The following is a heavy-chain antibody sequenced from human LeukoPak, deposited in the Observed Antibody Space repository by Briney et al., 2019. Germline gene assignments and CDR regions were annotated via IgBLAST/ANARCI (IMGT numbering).Heavy chain of an antibody. CDR2: MKEDGSDE. D-gene: IGHD3-16*01. Sequence: GGSRRLSWAAVDFSFSDSTMSWVRQAAGKGLEWVAKMKEDGSDEKYVDSVKGRFTISRDNAKNSLYLQMNSLSPEDTAVYFCVVGGAGGGSFPNWGQGSLVIVSS. V-gene: IGHV3-7*01. J-gene: IGHJ1*01. CDR3: VVGGAGGGSFPN. CDR1: DFSFSDST.